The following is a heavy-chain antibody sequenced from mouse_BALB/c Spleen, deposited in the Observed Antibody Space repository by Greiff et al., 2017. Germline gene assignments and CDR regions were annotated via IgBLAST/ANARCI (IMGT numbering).Heavy chain of an antibody. CDR3: ARRYRYDAMDY. J-gene: IGHJ4*01. Sequence: EVMLVESGGGLVQPGGSRKLSCAASGFTFSSFGMHWVRQAPEKGLEWVAYISSGSSTIYYADTVKGRFTISRDNPKNTLFLQMTSLRSEDTAMYYCARRYRYDAMDYWGQGTSVTVSS. CDR2: ISSGSSTI. D-gene: IGHD2-14*01. V-gene: IGHV5-17*02. CDR1: GFTFSSFG.